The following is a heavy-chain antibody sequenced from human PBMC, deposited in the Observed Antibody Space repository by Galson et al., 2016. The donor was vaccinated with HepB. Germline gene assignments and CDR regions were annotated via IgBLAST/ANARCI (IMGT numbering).Heavy chain of an antibody. Sequence: SLRLSCAASGITFSSCAMSWVRQAPGKGLEWVSVISGSGGSTYYADSVKGRFTISRDNSKNTLYLQMNSLRVEDTAVYYCANRRFLEWFSPLDNWGQGTLVIVSS. V-gene: IGHV3-23*01. D-gene: IGHD3-3*01. CDR2: ISGSGGST. J-gene: IGHJ4*02. CDR1: GITFSSCA. CDR3: ANRRFLEWFSPLDN.